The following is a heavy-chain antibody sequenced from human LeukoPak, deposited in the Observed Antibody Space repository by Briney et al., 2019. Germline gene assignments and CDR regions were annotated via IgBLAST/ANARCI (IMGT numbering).Heavy chain of an antibody. V-gene: IGHV1-2*06. D-gene: IGHD6-13*01. CDR2: INPNSGGT. CDR3: ARVGAAGTGYSYFDY. CDR1: GYTFTDYY. J-gene: IGHJ4*02. Sequence: ASVKVSGKSSGYTFTDYYIHWVRQAPGQGLEWMGRINPNSGGTNYAQKFQDRVTMTRYTSISTAYMELSRLRSDDTAVYYCARVGAAGTGYSYFDYWGQGTLVTVSS.